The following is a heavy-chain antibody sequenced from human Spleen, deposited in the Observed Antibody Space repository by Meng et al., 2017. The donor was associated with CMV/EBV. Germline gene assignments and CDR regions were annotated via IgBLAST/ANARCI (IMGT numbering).Heavy chain of an antibody. Sequence: ASVKVSCKASGYTFTGYFMHWVRQAPGQGLEWMAWINPNSGGTKFAQKFQDRVTMTRDTSLSTASMELSRLNSNDTAVYYCVRGPTGNYNIDFWGPGTLVTVSS. CDR1: GYTFTGYF. D-gene: IGHD1-14*01. CDR3: VRGPTGNYNIDF. J-gene: IGHJ4*02. V-gene: IGHV1-2*02. CDR2: INPNSGGT.